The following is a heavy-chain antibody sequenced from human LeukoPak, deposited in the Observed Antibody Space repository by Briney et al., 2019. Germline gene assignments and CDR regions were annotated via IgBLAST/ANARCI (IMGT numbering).Heavy chain of an antibody. Sequence: PSETLSLTCTVSRDSISSDYCSCIRQPPGKGLEWVGNIYDSGSTNYNPSLKSRVTISVDTSKNQFSLRLSSVTAADTAVYYCAKYSTSPYVTTRIGYWGQGILVTVSS. CDR3: AKYSTSPYVTTRIGY. D-gene: IGHD6-6*01. CDR2: IYDSGST. J-gene: IGHJ4*02. CDR1: RDSISSDY. V-gene: IGHV4-59*01.